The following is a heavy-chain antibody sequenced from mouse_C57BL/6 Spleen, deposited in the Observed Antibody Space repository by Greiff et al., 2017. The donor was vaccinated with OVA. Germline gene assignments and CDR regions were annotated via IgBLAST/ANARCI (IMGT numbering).Heavy chain of an antibody. V-gene: IGHV1-42*01. CDR3: ARWDYGSSYDYAMDY. J-gene: IGHJ4*01. D-gene: IGHD1-1*01. CDR1: GYSFTGYY. CDR2: INPSTGGT. Sequence: VQLQQSGPELVKPGASVKISCKASGYSFTGYYMNWVKQSPEKSLEWIGEINPSTGGTTYNQKFKAKATLTVDKSSSTAYMQLKSLTSEDSAVYYCARWDYGSSYDYAMDYWGQGTSVTVSS.